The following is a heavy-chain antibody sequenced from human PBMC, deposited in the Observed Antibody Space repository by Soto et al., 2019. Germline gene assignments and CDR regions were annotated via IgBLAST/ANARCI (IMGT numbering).Heavy chain of an antibody. CDR3: TTDPLYYYGSGSYYNALRSDP. CDR1: GFTFSNAW. V-gene: IGHV3-15*01. Sequence: GGSLRLSCAASGFTFSNAWMSWVRQAPGKGLEWVGRIKSKTDGGTTDYAAPVKGRFTISRDDSKNTLYLQMNSLKTEDTAVYYCTTDPLYYYGSGSYYNALRSDPWGQGTLVTVSS. D-gene: IGHD3-10*01. CDR2: IKSKTDGGTT. J-gene: IGHJ5*02.